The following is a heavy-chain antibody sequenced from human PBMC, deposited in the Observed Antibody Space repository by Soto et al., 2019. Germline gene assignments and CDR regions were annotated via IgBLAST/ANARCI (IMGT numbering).Heavy chain of an antibody. J-gene: IGHJ1*01. Sequence: PGGSLRLSCEASGFTFSMFYMGWVRQSPGKGLEWVANIKQDGSVKNYVDSVKGRFTVSRDTSISTAYMELSRLRSDDTAVYYCARAHCSGGSCYGYFQHWGQGTLVTVSS. CDR1: GFTFSMFY. D-gene: IGHD2-15*01. V-gene: IGHV3-7*05. CDR2: IKQDGSVK. CDR3: ARAHCSGGSCYGYFQH.